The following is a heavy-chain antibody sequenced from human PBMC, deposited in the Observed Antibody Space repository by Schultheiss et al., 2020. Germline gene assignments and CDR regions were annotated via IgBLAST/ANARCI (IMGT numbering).Heavy chain of an antibody. V-gene: IGHV1-46*01. Sequence: ASVKVSCKASGYTFTGYYMHWVRQAPGQGLEWMGRIIPILGIANYAQKFQGRVTMTRDTSTSTVYMELSSLRSDDTAVYYCARDGYSGSAFNFDYWGQGTLVNVSS. D-gene: IGHD1-26*01. CDR1: GYTFTGYY. J-gene: IGHJ4*02. CDR2: IIPILGIA. CDR3: ARDGYSGSAFNFDY.